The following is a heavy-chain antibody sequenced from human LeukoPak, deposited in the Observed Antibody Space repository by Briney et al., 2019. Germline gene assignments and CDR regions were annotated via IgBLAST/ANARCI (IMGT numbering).Heavy chain of an antibody. V-gene: IGHV3-30*18. D-gene: IGHD2-15*01. J-gene: IGHJ3*02. CDR2: ISYDGSNK. CDR3: AKGGGSWGIAFDI. CDR1: GFTFSSYG. Sequence: GGSLRLSCAASGFTFSSYGMHWVRQAPGKGLEWVAVISYDGSNKYYADSVKGRFTISRDNSKNTLYLQTNSLRAEDTAVYYCAKGGGSWGIAFDIWGQGTMVTVSS.